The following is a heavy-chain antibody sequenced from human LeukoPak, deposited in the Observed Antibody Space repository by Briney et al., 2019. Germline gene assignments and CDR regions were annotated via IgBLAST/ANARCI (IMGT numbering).Heavy chain of an antibody. J-gene: IGHJ4*02. CDR2: INHSGST. Sequence: ASETLSLTCAVYGGSFSGYYWSWIRQPPGKGLEWIGEINHSGSTNYNPSLKSRVTISVDTSKNQFSLKLSSVTAADTAVYYCVRELGNSGYDSEPISGFDHWGQGTLVTVSS. CDR3: VRELGNSGYDSEPISGFDH. D-gene: IGHD5-12*01. CDR1: GGSFSGYY. V-gene: IGHV4-34*01.